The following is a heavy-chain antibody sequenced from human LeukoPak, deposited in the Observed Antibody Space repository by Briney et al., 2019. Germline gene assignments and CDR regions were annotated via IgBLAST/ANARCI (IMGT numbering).Heavy chain of an antibody. CDR3: ARFILYYYGMDV. CDR2: IIPILGIA. D-gene: IGHD3-16*01. CDR1: GGTFSSYA. J-gene: IGHJ6*02. V-gene: IGHV1-69*04. Sequence: SVKVSCKASGGTFSSYAISWVRQAPGQGLEWMGRIIPILGIANYAQKFQGRVTITADKSTSTAYMELSSLRSEDTAAYYCARFILYYYGMDVWGQGTTVTVSS.